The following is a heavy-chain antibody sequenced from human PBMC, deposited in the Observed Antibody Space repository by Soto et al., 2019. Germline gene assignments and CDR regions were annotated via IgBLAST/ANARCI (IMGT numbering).Heavy chain of an antibody. Sequence: EVQLVESGGGLVQPGGSLRLSCAASGFTFSSYAVHWVRQPRGKGLEWVSVIGSAGDTYYPGSVKGRFTISRENAKNSLYLQMNSLRAEDTAVYYCARGYLGSFDYWGQGTLVTVSS. V-gene: IGHV3-13*01. D-gene: IGHD7-27*01. CDR3: ARGYLGSFDY. CDR2: IGSAGDT. J-gene: IGHJ4*02. CDR1: GFTFSSYA.